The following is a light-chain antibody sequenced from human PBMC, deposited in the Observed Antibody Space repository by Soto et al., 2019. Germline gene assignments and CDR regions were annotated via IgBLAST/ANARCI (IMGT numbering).Light chain of an antibody. V-gene: IGKV3-15*01. J-gene: IGKJ1*01. CDR2: GVS. CDR1: QSVSSN. CDR3: QQYNNWPTWT. Sequence: EIVTTQSPATLSVSPGERATLSCRASQSVSSNLAWYQQKLGQAPRLLIYGVSTRATDIPARFSGSGSGTEFTLTISSLQSEDFAVYYCQQYNNWPTWTFGQGTKVEIK.